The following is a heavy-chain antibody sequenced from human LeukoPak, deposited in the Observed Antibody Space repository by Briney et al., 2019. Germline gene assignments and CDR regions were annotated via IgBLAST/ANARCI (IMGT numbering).Heavy chain of an antibody. CDR2: ISSSSSYI. CDR1: GFTFISYT. Sequence: SGASLRLSCAASGFTFISYTMNWVSHEPGKGMGWVSSISSSSSYIYYADSVKGRFTISRDNAKNSLYLQMDSLRAEDTAVYYCARVIGGYYGDYWGPGTLVTVSS. D-gene: IGHD3-10*01. CDR3: ARVIGGYYGDY. J-gene: IGHJ4*02. V-gene: IGHV3-21*01.